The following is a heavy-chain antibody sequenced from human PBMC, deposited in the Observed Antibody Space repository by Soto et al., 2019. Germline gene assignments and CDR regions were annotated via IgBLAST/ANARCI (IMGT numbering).Heavy chain of an antibody. CDR2: ISSSSSYI. J-gene: IGHJ6*04. CDR3: FRVVYKSPRSIDI. V-gene: IGHV3-21*01. CDR1: GFTCSSSS. D-gene: IGHD1-20*01. Sequence: GGSLRLACAASGFTCSSSSMNWVRQAPGKGLEWVSSISSSSSYIYYADSVKGRFTISRDNAKNSLYLQMNSLRAEDTAVYYYFRVVYKSPRSIDIWCTTTMGTVS.